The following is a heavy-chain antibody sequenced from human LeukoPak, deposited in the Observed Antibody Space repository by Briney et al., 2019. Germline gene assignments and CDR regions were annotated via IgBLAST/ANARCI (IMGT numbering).Heavy chain of an antibody. CDR1: GGSISSGGYS. V-gene: IGHV4-30-2*01. CDR2: IYHSGST. J-gene: IGHJ3*02. CDR3: ARDGYYYDSSGSDAFDI. Sequence: PSQTLSLTCAVSGGSISSGGYSWSWIRQPPGKGLEWIGYIYHSGSTYYNPSLKSRVTISVDTSKNQFSLKLSSVTAADTAVYYCARDGYYYDSSGSDAFDIWGQGTMVTVSS. D-gene: IGHD3-22*01.